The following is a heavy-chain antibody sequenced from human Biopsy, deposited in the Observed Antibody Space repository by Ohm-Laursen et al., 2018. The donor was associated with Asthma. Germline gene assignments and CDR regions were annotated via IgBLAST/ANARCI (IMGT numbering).Heavy chain of an antibody. J-gene: IGHJ4*02. D-gene: IGHD6-19*01. CDR2: ISYTGSA. V-gene: IGHV4-39*02. CDR3: AREGVAGTHIED. CDR1: GGSMSSSSYY. Sequence: TLSLTCTVSGGSMSSSSYYWGWIRQPPGKGLEWMGSISYTGSAYHNPSLKSRVTISVDTSKNHFSLKLSSVTAADTAVYYCAREGVAGTHIEDWGQGTLVTVSS.